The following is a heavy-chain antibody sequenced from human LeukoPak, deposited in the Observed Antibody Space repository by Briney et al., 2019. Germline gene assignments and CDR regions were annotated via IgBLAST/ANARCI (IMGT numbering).Heavy chain of an antibody. Sequence: GGSLRLSCAASGFTFSSYEMNWVRQAPGKGLEWVSYISSSGSTIYYADSVKGRFTISRDNAKNSLCLQMNGLRAEDTAVYYCARGFRYCSSTSCHALDHWGQGTLVTVSS. CDR1: GFTFSSYE. J-gene: IGHJ4*02. CDR3: ARGFRYCSSTSCHALDH. CDR2: ISSSGSTI. V-gene: IGHV3-48*03. D-gene: IGHD2-2*01.